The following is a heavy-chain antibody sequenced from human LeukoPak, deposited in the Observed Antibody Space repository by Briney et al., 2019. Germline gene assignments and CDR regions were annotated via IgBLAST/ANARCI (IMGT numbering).Heavy chain of an antibody. CDR2: ISYDGSNK. J-gene: IGHJ6*02. CDR1: GFTLIIYA. Sequence: GWALRLSCAASGFTLIIYAMHGLRPAPGKGLEWVAVISYDGSNKYYADSVKGRFTISRDNSKNTLYLQMNILRAEDTAVYYCARDTVTTGSSWYYYGMDVWGQGTTVTVSS. CDR3: ARDTVTTGSSWYYYGMDV. D-gene: IGHD4-11*01. V-gene: IGHV3-30-3*01.